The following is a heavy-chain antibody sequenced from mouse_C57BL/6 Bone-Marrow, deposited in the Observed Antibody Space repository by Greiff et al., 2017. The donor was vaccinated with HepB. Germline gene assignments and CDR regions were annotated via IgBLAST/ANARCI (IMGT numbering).Heavy chain of an antibody. CDR3: ARRDYDCYLDY. V-gene: IGHV5-12*01. Sequence: EVKLVESGGGLVQPGGSLKLSCAASGFTFSDYYMYWVRQTPEKRLEWVAYISNGGGSTYYPDTVKGRFTISRDNAKNTLYLQMSRLKSEDTAMYYCARRDYDCYLDYWGHGTTLTVSS. CDR2: ISNGGGST. D-gene: IGHD2-4*01. CDR1: GFTFSDYY. J-gene: IGHJ2*01.